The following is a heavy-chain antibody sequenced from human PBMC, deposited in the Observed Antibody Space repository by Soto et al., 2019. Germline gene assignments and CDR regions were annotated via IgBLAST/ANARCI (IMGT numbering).Heavy chain of an antibody. CDR2: ISVSSGTK. CDR3: ARDPASFYFDSRPKGYFDV. CDR1: GFTFSDYY. Sequence: QVQLVESGGGLVEPGGSLRLSCAASGFTFSDYYMSWVRQAPGKGLEWISYISVSSGTKSYADSVKGRFTISRDNAKDSLYLQMNSLRAEDTAVYYCARDPASFYFDSRPKGYFDVWGRGTLVTVSS. J-gene: IGHJ2*01. V-gene: IGHV3-11*01. D-gene: IGHD3-22*01.